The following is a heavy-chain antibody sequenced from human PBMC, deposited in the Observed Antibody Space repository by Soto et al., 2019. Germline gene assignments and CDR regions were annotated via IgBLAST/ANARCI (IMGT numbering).Heavy chain of an antibody. CDR3: ARESSGYDGGAFDI. V-gene: IGHV4-59*01. CDR1: VGSISSYY. J-gene: IGHJ3*02. D-gene: IGHD5-12*01. CDR2: IYYSGST. Sequence: PSETLSLTCTVSVGSISSYYWGWIRQPPGKGLEWIGYIYYSGSTNYNPSLKSRVTISVDTSKNQFSLKLSSVTAADTAVYYCARESSGYDGGAFDIWGQGTMVTVSS.